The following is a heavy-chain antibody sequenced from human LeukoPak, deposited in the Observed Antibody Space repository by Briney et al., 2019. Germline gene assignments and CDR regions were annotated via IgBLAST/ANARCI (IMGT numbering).Heavy chain of an antibody. D-gene: IGHD3-3*01. Sequence: SQTLSLTCTVSGGYISSGSYYWSWSRQPAGKGLEWIGRIYTSGSTNYNPSLKSRVTISVDTSKNQFSLKLSSVTAADTAVYYCARGAYDFWSGYYLDAFDIWGQGTMVTVSS. CDR3: ARGAYDFWSGYYLDAFDI. J-gene: IGHJ3*02. CDR2: IYTSGST. V-gene: IGHV4-61*02. CDR1: GGYISSGSYY.